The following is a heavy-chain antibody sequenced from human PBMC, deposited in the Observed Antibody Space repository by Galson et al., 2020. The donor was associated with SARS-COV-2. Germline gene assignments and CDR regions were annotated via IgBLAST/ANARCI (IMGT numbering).Heavy chain of an antibody. D-gene: IGHD2-21*01. CDR2: ISFDGRNK. Sequence: GGSLRLSCAASGFIFSNYVMHWVRQAPGKGLEWVAVISFDGRNKFYADSVRGRFSISRDNSGNTFYLQMNSLTIEDTALYYCAREYIPGNRSALGTGYLYGMDVCGQGTTVIVSS. J-gene: IGHJ6*02. CDR3: AREYIPGNRSALGTGYLYGMDV. V-gene: IGHV3-30*14. CDR1: GFIFSNYV.